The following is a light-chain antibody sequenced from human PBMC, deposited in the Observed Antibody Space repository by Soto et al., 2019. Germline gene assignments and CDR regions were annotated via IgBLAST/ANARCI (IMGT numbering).Light chain of an antibody. V-gene: IGLV2-14*01. CDR3: SSYTSSSTLDV. J-gene: IGLJ1*01. CDR2: DVS. CDR1: SSDVGGYNY. Sequence: QSVLTQPASVSVSPGQSITISCTRTSSDVGGYNYVSWYQQHPGKAPKLMIYDVSNRPSGVSNRFSGSKSGNTASLTISGLQAEDEADYYCSSYTSSSTLDVFGTGTKVTVL.